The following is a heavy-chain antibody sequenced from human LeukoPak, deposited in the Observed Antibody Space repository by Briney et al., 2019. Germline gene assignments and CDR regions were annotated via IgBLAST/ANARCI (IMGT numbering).Heavy chain of an antibody. CDR1: GFTFSSYA. Sequence: GGSLRLSCAASGFTFSSYAMHWVRQAPGKGLEWVAVISYDGSNKYYADSVKGRFTISRDNSKNTLYLQMNSLRAEDTAVYYCARNLAYCSSTSCYYGMDVWGQGTTVTVSS. CDR2: ISYDGSNK. V-gene: IGHV3-30*04. D-gene: IGHD2-2*01. CDR3: ARNLAYCSSTSCYYGMDV. J-gene: IGHJ6*02.